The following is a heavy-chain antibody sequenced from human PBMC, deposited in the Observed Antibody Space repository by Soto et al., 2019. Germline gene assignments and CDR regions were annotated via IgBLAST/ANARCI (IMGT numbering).Heavy chain of an antibody. CDR3: ARDRTGMVAATLSWFDP. D-gene: IGHD2-15*01. V-gene: IGHV3-30-3*01. Sequence: GGSLRLSCAASGFTFRSYARHWVRQAPGKGLEWVAVISYDGSNKYYADSVKGRFTISRDNSKNTLYLQMNSLRAEDTAVYYCARDRTGMVAATLSWFDPWGQGTLVTVSS. CDR1: GFTFRSYA. J-gene: IGHJ5*02. CDR2: ISYDGSNK.